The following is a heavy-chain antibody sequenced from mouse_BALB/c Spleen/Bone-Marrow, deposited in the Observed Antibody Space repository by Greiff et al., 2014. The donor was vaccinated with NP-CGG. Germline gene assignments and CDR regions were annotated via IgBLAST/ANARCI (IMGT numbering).Heavy chain of an antibody. CDR1: GFTFSDYY. Sequence: EVQLVESGGGLVKPGGSLKLSCAASGFTFSDYYMYWVRQTPEKRLEWVATISDGGGYTYYPDSVWGRFTISRDNAKNNPYLQMSSLKSEDTAMYYCARSGERYGAMDYWGQGTSVNVFS. CDR3: ARSGERYGAMDY. D-gene: IGHD2-10*02. CDR2: ISDGGGYT. V-gene: IGHV5-4*02. J-gene: IGHJ4*01.